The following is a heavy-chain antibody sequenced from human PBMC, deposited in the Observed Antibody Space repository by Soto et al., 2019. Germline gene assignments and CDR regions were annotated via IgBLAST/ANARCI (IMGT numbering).Heavy chain of an antibody. D-gene: IGHD2-15*01. CDR2: IIGDGSDT. CDR3: ARGRMPPSYCSGGTCYDACDI. CDR1: GFTFSSYW. Sequence: SGGSLRLSCAASGFTFSSYWMHWVRQAPGKGLVWVSRIIGDGSDTSYADSVKGRFTIFRDNAKNTLYLQMNSLRAEDTAVYYCARGRMPPSYCSGGTCYDACDIWGQGTMVTVSS. J-gene: IGHJ3*02. V-gene: IGHV3-74*01.